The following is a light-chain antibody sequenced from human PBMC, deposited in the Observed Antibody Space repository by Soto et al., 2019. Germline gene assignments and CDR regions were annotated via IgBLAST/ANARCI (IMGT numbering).Light chain of an antibody. CDR2: AAS. V-gene: IGKV3-20*01. CDR3: HQYNNWPPWT. CDR1: QTVSSNY. Sequence: EIVLTQSPCTLSLSPGERATVSCRAIQTVSSNYLAWYQQKPGQAPRLLIYAASTRATGIPDRFSGSGSGTDFTLSISRLEPEDFAVYYCHQYNNWPPWTFGQGTKVDIK. J-gene: IGKJ1*01.